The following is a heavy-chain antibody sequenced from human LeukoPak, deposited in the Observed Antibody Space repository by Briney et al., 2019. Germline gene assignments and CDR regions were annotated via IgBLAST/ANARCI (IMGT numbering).Heavy chain of an antibody. CDR1: GGSISSYY. CDR2: IYYSGST. J-gene: IGHJ4*02. Sequence: PSETLSLTCTVSGGSISSYYWSWIRQPPGKGLEWIGYIYYSGSTSYNPSLKSRVTISVDTSKNQFSLKLSSVTAADTAVYYCARAPRYSGSPYYFDYWGQGTLVTVSS. CDR3: ARAPRYSGSPYYFDY. V-gene: IGHV4-59*01. D-gene: IGHD1-26*01.